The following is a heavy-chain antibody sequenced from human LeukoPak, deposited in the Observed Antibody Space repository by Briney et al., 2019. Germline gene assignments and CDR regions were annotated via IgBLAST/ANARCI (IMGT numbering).Heavy chain of an antibody. D-gene: IGHD3-9*01. V-gene: IGHV3-7*04. CDR2: IKQDGSEK. J-gene: IGHJ4*02. Sequence: PGGSLRLSCAASGFTFSNYWMTWVRQAPGKGLEWVANIKQDGSEKYYVDSVEGRFTISRDNAKSSLYLQMNSLRAGDTAVYYCARERYFEYFDCWGQGTLVTVSS. CDR1: GFTFSNYW. CDR3: ARERYFEYFDC.